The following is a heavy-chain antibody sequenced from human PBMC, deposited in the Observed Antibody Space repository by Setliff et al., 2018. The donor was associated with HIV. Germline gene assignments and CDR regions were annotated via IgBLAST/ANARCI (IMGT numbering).Heavy chain of an antibody. J-gene: IGHJ6*03. Sequence: GESLKISCAASGFTFSSYWMSWVRQAPGKGLEWVANIKQDGSEKYYVDSVKGRFTISRDNAKNSLYLQMNSLRAEDTAVYYCARVDTDYYYYYYMDVWGKGTTVTVSS. CDR2: IKQDGSEK. CDR1: GFTFSSYW. D-gene: IGHD5-18*01. V-gene: IGHV3-7*01. CDR3: ARVDTDYYYYYYMDV.